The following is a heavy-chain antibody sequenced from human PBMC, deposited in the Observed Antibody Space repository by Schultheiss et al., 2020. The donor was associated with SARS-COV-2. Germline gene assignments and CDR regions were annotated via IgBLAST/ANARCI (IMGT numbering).Heavy chain of an antibody. J-gene: IGHJ1*01. CDR3: ASTSDIVVAVATA. D-gene: IGHD2-15*01. Sequence: SETLCLTCTVSGGSISSGDYYWSWIRQPPGKGLEWIGYIYYSGSTNYNPSLKSRVTISADTSKNQFSLKLRSVTATDTAVYYCASTSDIVVAVATAWGQGTLVTVSS. CDR1: GGSISSGDYY. V-gene: IGHV4-61*08. CDR2: IYYSGST.